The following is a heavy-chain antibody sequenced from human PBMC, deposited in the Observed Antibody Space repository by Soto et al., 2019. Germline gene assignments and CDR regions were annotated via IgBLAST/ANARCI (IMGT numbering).Heavy chain of an antibody. V-gene: IGHV1-3*01. Sequence: GASVKVSCKASGYTFTSYAMHWVRQAPGQRLEWMGWINAGNGNTKYSQKFQGGVTITRDTSASTAYMELSGLRSEDTAVYFCARDENGSSWTLRWFDPWGQGTLVTVSS. CDR2: INAGNGNT. J-gene: IGHJ5*02. CDR3: ARDENGSSWTLRWFDP. CDR1: GYTFTSYA. D-gene: IGHD6-13*01.